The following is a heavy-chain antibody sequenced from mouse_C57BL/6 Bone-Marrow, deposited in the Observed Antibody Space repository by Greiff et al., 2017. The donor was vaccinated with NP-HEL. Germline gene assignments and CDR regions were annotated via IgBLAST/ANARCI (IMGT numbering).Heavy chain of an antibody. Sequence: QVQLQQPGAELVMPGASVKLSCKASGYTFTSYWMHWVKQRPGQGLEWIGEIDPSDSYTNYTQKFKGKSTLTVDKSSSTAYMQLSSLTSEDSAVYYCARKDGYYPYYFDYWGQGTTLTVSA. D-gene: IGHD2-3*01. CDR3: ARKDGYYPYYFDY. J-gene: IGHJ2*01. V-gene: IGHV1-69*01. CDR1: GYTFTSYW. CDR2: IDPSDSYT.